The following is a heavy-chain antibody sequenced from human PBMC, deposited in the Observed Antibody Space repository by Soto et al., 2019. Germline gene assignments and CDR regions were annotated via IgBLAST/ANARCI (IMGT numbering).Heavy chain of an antibody. V-gene: IGHV1-46*01. CDR3: ARSHTVTHPFFDY. D-gene: IGHD4-17*01. J-gene: IGHJ4*02. Sequence: ASVKVSCKASGYTFTSYYMHWVRQAPGQGLEWMGIINPSGGSTSYAQKFQGRVTMTRDKSTSTVYMEMSSLRSEDTAVYYCARSHTVTHPFFDYWGQGTLVTVSS. CDR2: INPSGGST. CDR1: GYTFTSYY.